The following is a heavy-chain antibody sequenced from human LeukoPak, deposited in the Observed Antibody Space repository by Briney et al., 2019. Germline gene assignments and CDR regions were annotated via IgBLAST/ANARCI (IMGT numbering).Heavy chain of an antibody. J-gene: IGHJ4*02. D-gene: IGHD3-22*01. V-gene: IGHV3-21*01. CDR1: GFTFSSYS. CDR2: ISSSSSYI. CDR3: ARDYYDSSGYDQAYEALDY. Sequence: PGGSLRLSCAASGFTFSSYSMNWVRQAPGKGREWVSSISSSSSYIYYADSVKGRFTIPRDNAKNSLYLQMNSLRAEDTAVYYCARDYYDSSGYDQAYEALDYWGQGTLVTVSS.